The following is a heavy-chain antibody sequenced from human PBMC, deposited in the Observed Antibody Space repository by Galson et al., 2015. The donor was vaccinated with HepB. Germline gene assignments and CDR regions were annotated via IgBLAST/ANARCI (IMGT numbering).Heavy chain of an antibody. CDR1: GFTFSSYA. V-gene: IGHV3-30-3*01. D-gene: IGHD3-3*01. CDR3: ARDERNTKYYDFWSGYPPRDYYYYYGMDV. J-gene: IGHJ6*02. Sequence: SLRLSCAASGFTFSSYAMHWVRQAPGKGLEWVAVISYDGSNKYYADSVKGRFTISRDNSKNTLYLQMNSLRAEDTAVYYCARDERNTKYYDFWSGYPPRDYYYYYGMDVWGQGTTVTVSS. CDR2: ISYDGSNK.